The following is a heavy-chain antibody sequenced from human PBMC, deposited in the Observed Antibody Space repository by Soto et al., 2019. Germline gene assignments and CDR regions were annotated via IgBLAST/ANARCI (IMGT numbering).Heavy chain of an antibody. V-gene: IGHV4-59*01. Sequence: SETLSLTCTVSGGSIISDYWSWIRQPPGKGLEWIGYVSYSGSTNYNPSLKSLVTISVDTSKNQFSLNLFSVTAADTAVYYCARALTGSSLFDYWGQGTLVTVSS. CDR3: ARALTGSSLFDY. CDR1: GGSIISDY. CDR2: VSYSGST. J-gene: IGHJ4*02. D-gene: IGHD7-27*01.